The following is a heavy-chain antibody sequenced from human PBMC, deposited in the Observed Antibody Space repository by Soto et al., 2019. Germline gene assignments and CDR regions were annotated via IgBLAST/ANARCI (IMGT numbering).Heavy chain of an antibody. CDR1: GYSFSTYW. Sequence: GESLKISCKGSGYSFSTYWIGWVRQMPGKGLEWMGIIYPGDSDTRYSPSFQGQVTISADKSISTAYLQWSSLKASDTAMYYCARRRYYDSSGYSDDAFDIWGQGTMVTVS. J-gene: IGHJ3*02. CDR3: ARRRYYDSSGYSDDAFDI. V-gene: IGHV5-51*01. D-gene: IGHD3-22*01. CDR2: IYPGDSDT.